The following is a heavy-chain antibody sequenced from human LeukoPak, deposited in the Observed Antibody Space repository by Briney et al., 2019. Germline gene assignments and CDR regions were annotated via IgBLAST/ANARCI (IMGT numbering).Heavy chain of an antibody. CDR1: GYTFTPYY. J-gene: IGHJ4*02. Sequence: ASVKVSCKAYGYTFTPYYMHWLRRAPGQGREWMGIINPTSANTRYAQKFQGRVTMTSDTSTSTVYMELSSLTSEDTAVYYCARDQRGGRISWYPQFDFWGQGTLVTVSS. CDR2: INPTSANT. V-gene: IGHV1-46*01. CDR3: ARDQRGGRISWYPQFDF. D-gene: IGHD6-13*01.